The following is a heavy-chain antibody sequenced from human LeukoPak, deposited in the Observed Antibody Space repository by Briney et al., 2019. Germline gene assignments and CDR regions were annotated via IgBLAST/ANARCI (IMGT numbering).Heavy chain of an antibody. D-gene: IGHD5-24*01. CDR1: GFTFSSYA. J-gene: IGHJ5*02. Sequence: AGGSLRLSCAASGFTFSSYAMSWVRQAPGKGLEWVSVISGNGARTYYADSVKGRFTISRDNSKNTLYLQVNSLRAEDTAVYYCAKVAEMDTILGKFDNWGQGTLVTVSS. CDR3: AKVAEMDTILGKFDN. CDR2: ISGNGART. V-gene: IGHV3-23*01.